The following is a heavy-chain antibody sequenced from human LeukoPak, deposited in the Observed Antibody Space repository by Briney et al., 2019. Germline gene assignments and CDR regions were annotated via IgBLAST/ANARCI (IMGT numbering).Heavy chain of an antibody. D-gene: IGHD2-2*01. CDR2: INPNSGAT. CDR3: ARAPIYCTSSSCGLAYFDY. J-gene: IGHJ4*02. Sequence: ASVKVSCMASGYTFTGYYIHWVRQAPGQGLDWMGWINPNSGATYYTQNFQGRGTMTTDKSINTVDMELSRLPSDDTAMYYCARAPIYCTSSSCGLAYFDYWGQGTLLTVSS. V-gene: IGHV1-2*02. CDR1: GYTFTGYY.